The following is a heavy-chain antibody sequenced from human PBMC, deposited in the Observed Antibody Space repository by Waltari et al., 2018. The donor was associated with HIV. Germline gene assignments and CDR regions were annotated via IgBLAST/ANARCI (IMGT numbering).Heavy chain of an antibody. CDR3: ARDGHHGVTKRGNAFDL. D-gene: IGHD2-21*02. V-gene: IGHV3-48*03. J-gene: IGHJ3*01. CDR1: RFTFSTLE. CDR2: ISGSGSTI. Sequence: EVQLVESGGGAVQPGGSLSLPCVAPRFTFSTLELNWGLQAPGKELEWIAYISGSGSTIYYSDSVKGRFTISRDNAKNSLYLRMNYLTAEDTAIYYCARDGHHGVTKRGNAFDLWGQGTMVTVSP.